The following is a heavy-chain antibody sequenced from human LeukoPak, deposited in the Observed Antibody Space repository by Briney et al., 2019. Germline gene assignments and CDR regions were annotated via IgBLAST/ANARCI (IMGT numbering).Heavy chain of an antibody. CDR2: ISSSSSYI. CDR1: GFTFSSYS. J-gene: IGHJ4*02. CDR3: ARGGDYDFWSGYRKYCDY. D-gene: IGHD3-3*01. V-gene: IGHV3-21*01. Sequence: PGGSLRLSCAASGFTFSSYSMNWVRQAPGKGLEWVSSISSSSSYIYYADSVKGRFTTSRDNAKNSLYLQMNSLRAEDTAVYYCARGGDYDFWSGYRKYCDYWGQGTLVTVSS.